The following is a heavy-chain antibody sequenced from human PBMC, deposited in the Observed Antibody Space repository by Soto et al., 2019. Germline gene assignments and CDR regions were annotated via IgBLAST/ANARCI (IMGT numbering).Heavy chain of an antibody. D-gene: IGHD1-26*01. J-gene: IGHJ4*02. CDR1: GFTFTTYA. Sequence: GGSLRLSCAASGFTFTTYAMSWVRQAPGKGLEWVSGISGSGSGTYYADSVKGRFTISRDNSKNTLYLQMNSLRVEDTAVYFCAKEMVGPTAKYYFDYWGQGTLVTVSS. CDR2: ISGSGSGT. CDR3: AKEMVGPTAKYYFDY. V-gene: IGHV3-23*01.